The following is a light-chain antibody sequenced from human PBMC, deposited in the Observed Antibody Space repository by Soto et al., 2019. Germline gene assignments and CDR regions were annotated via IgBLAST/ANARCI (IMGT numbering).Light chain of an antibody. CDR2: KVS. CDR1: QSLVHSDGIAY. J-gene: IGKJ5*01. V-gene: IGKV2-30*02. Sequence: DVVMTQSPLSLPVTLGQPASISCRSNQSLVHSDGIAYFSWFQQRPGRYPRRLIYKVSNRDSGVPARFSGSGSGTDFALKISRVEAEDVGVYYCMQGTHWPITFGQGKRLEIK. CDR3: MQGTHWPIT.